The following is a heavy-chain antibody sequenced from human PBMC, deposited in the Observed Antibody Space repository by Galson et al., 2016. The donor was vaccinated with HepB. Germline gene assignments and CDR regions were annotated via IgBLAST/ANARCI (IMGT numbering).Heavy chain of an antibody. CDR3: ARRGSYGYYMDY. CDR2: MSHDGSNK. D-gene: IGHD4-17*01. J-gene: IGHJ4*02. Sequence: SLRLSCAASGFSFSGYGMHWVRQTPGKGLEWVAVMSHDGSNKYYTDSAKGRLTISRDNSKNILYLQLGSLRIEDTAVYYCARRGSYGYYMDYWGQGVLVTVSS. CDR1: GFSFSGYG. V-gene: IGHV3-30*03.